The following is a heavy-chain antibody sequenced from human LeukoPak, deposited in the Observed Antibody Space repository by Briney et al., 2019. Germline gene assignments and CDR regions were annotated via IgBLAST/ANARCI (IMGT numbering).Heavy chain of an antibody. J-gene: IGHJ4*02. CDR1: GFTFTSYS. V-gene: IGHV3-7*03. Sequence: PGGSLRLSCEASGFTFTSYSMNWVRQAPGKGLEWVANIKQDGSEKYYVDSVKGRFTISRDNAKNSLYLQMNSLRAEDTAVYYCASGPRFGDYWGQGTLVTVSS. CDR2: IKQDGSEK. D-gene: IGHD3-10*01. CDR3: ASGPRFGDY.